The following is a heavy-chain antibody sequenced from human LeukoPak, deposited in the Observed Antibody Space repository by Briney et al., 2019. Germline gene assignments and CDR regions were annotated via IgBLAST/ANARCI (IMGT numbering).Heavy chain of an antibody. Sequence: GGSLRLSCAASGFTFSSYGMTWVRQAPGKGLEWVSYISSSSSTIYYADSVKGRFTISRDNAKNSLYLQMNSLRAEDTAIYHCAKGGFTSSWYWVDWGQGTLVTVSS. D-gene: IGHD6-13*01. CDR3: AKGGFTSSWYWVD. J-gene: IGHJ4*02. CDR1: GFTFSSYG. V-gene: IGHV3-48*01. CDR2: ISSSSSTI.